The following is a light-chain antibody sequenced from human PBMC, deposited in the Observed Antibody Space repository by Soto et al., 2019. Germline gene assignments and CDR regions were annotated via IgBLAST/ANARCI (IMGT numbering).Light chain of an antibody. J-gene: IGLJ3*02. Sequence: QSVLTQPASVSGSPGQSITISCTGTNNDVGGYNFVSWYQQHPGKAPRLMIYGVGDRPSGVSYRFSGSKSGNTASLTISGLQAEDEADYYCCSYIRGDTWVFGGGTKLTVL. CDR1: NNDVGGYNF. V-gene: IGLV2-14*01. CDR2: GVG. CDR3: CSYIRGDTWV.